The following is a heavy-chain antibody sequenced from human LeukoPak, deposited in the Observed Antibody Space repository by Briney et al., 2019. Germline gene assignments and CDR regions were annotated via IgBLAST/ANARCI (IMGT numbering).Heavy chain of an antibody. J-gene: IGHJ4*02. V-gene: IGHV3-48*01. CDR1: GFPFSGHA. Sequence: GGSQRLSCAASGFPFSGHAMHWVRQAPGKGLEWISYISSSSSIIYYADSVKGRFTISRDNAKNSLYLQMNSLRAEDTAVYYCARSLMVFFDYWGQGTLVTVSS. D-gene: IGHD2-8*01. CDR3: ARSLMVFFDY. CDR2: ISSSSSII.